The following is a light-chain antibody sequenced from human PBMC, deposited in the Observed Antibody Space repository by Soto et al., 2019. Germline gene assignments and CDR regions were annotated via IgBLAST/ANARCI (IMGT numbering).Light chain of an antibody. Sequence: QSVLTQPPSVSGAPGQAVTISCSGSDSNIGAGYDLHWYQQLPGTAPKLLIHSNYLRPSGVPDRFSASKSVTSASLAIIGLQADDEADYYCQSYDTRLGDWVFGGGTK. J-gene: IGLJ3*02. CDR1: DSNIGAGYD. CDR3: QSYDTRLGDWV. V-gene: IGLV1-40*01. CDR2: SNY.